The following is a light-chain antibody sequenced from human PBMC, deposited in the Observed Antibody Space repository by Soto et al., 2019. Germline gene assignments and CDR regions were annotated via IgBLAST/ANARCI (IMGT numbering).Light chain of an antibody. CDR2: GAS. J-gene: IGKJ1*01. V-gene: IGKV1-39*01. CDR1: QTISTY. CDR3: QQTYGSPRT. Sequence: DIQMTQSPSSLSASVGDRVTITCRASQTISTYLNWYQQKPGKAPQLLIFGASTLQRGVPSRFSGSGSGTGFTLTISSLQPDDFATYYCQQTYGSPRTFGQGTKVEIK.